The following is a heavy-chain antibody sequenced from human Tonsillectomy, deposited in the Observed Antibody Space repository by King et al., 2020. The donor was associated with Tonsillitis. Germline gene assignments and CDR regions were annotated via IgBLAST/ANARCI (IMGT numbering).Heavy chain of an antibody. CDR2: ISDTGST. V-gene: IGHV4-59*11. J-gene: IGHJ6*03. Sequence: QLQESGPGLVKPSETLSLTCTVSGGSISSHYWSWIRQPPGKGLEWIGYISDTGSTNYNPSLKSRVTISVDTSKNQFSLQLSSVTAADSAVYYCARDRRLYDTVNYYYMDVWGKGTAVTVSS. CDR1: GGSISSHY. CDR3: ARDRRLYDTVNYYYMDV. D-gene: IGHD3-9*01.